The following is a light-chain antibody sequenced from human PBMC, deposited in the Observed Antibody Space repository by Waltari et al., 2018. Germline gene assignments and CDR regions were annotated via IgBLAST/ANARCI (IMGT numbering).Light chain of an antibody. CDR2: DVG. J-gene: IGLJ1*01. CDR3: SSYTYINPPFL. V-gene: IGLV2-14*03. CDR1: SSDLGRFSF. Sequence: QSALTQPASVSGSPGQSITISCTRSSSDLGRFSFVSLYQQHPGKAPKLIIYDVGHRPSGVSNRFSGSKSGNTASLTISGLQPEDEADYYCSSYTYINPPFLFGTGTKVTLL.